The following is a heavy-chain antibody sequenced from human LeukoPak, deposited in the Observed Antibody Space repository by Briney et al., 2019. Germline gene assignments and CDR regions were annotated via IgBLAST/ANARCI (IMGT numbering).Heavy chain of an antibody. CDR3: ARGPDARRGEGLDY. Sequence: GGSLRLSCAASGFTFSDYYMSWIRQAPGQGLEWVSYISSSSSYTNYADSVKGRFTISRDNAKNSLYLQMNSLGAEDAAVYYCARGPDARRGEGLDYWGQGTLVTVSS. J-gene: IGHJ4*02. D-gene: IGHD1-14*01. V-gene: IGHV3-11*06. CDR2: ISSSSSYT. CDR1: GFTFSDYY.